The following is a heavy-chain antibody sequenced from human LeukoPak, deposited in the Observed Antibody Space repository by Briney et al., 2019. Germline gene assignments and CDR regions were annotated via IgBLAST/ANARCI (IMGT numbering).Heavy chain of an antibody. CDR3: AADPYSGYTYYYYGMDV. CDR2: IVVGSGNT. V-gene: IGHV1-58*01. J-gene: IGHJ6*02. D-gene: IGHD5-12*01. CDR1: GFTFTSSA. Sequence: SVKVSCKASGFTFTSSAVQWVRQARGQRLEWIGWIVVGSGNTNYAQKFQERVTITRDMSTSTAYMELSSLRSEDTAVYYCAADPYSGYTYYYYGMDVWGQGTTVTVSS.